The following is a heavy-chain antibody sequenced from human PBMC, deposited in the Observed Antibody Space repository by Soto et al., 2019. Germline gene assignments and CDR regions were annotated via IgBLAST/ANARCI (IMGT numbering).Heavy chain of an antibody. CDR1: GFTFSRHW. J-gene: IGHJ3*02. V-gene: IGHV3-74*01. Sequence: EVQLVESGGGLVQPGGSLRLSCGASGFTFSRHWMHWVRQVPGKGLVWVSRITNDGSSTSYADSVKGRFTVSRDNAKNTLYLKMSSLRAEDTAVYYCVRVGAGWAFDIWGQGTMVTVSA. CDR3: VRVGAGWAFDI. CDR2: ITNDGSST. D-gene: IGHD3-3*01.